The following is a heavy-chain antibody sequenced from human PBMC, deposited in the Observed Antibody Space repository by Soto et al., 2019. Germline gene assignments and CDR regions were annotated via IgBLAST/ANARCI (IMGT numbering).Heavy chain of an antibody. CDR1: GFSFSSYA. Sequence: QVHLVESGGGVVQPGRSLRLSCAASGFSFSSYAMHWVRQAPGKGLEWVAVISYDGSNKYYADSVKGRFTISRDNSKNTLYLQMNSLRVEDTAVYYCAREPGGYYYEPSHAFDIWGQGTMVTVSS. V-gene: IGHV3-30-3*01. D-gene: IGHD3-22*01. CDR3: AREPGGYYYEPSHAFDI. J-gene: IGHJ3*02. CDR2: ISYDGSNK.